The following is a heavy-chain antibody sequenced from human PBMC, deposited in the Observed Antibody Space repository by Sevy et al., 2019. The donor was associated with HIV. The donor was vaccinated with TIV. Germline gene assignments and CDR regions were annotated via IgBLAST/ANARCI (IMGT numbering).Heavy chain of an antibody. V-gene: IGHV4-39*01. J-gene: IGHJ4*02. Sequence: SETLSLTCTVSGGSISSSSYYWGWIRQPPGKGLEWIGSIYYSGSTYYNPSLKSRVNISVDTSKNQFSLKLSSVTAADTAVYYCARTLTGIAAAGTTTRYYFDYWGQGTLVTVSS. D-gene: IGHD6-13*01. CDR2: IYYSGST. CDR1: GGSISSSSYY. CDR3: ARTLTGIAAAGTTTRYYFDY.